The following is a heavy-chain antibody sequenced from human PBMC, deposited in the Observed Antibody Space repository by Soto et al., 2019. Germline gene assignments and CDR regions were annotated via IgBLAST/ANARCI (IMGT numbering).Heavy chain of an antibody. CDR3: ARGRSAPDN. Sequence: EVQLVESGGGLVQPGGSLRLSFAASGFTFSSRSMTWLRQAPGKGREWVACIQQDGSEKYYVDSVKGRFTISRDNARNSLYLQMNSLRAEDTAMYYCARGRSAPDNWGQGTLVTVSS. CDR2: IQQDGSEK. J-gene: IGHJ4*02. V-gene: IGHV3-7*05. CDR1: GFTFSSRS.